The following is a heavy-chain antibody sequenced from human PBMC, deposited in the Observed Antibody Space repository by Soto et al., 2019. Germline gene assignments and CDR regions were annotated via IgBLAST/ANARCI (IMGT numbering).Heavy chain of an antibody. CDR3: AGCGSSNVDKAMIWDWFDT. Sequence: ASVKVSCKASGYTFTSYAMHWVRQAPGQRLEWMGWINAGNGNTKYSQKFQGRVTITRDTSASTAYMELSSLRSEDTAVYYCAGCGSSNVDKAMIWDWFDTWGQGTLVTVSS. V-gene: IGHV1-3*01. D-gene: IGHD5-18*01. CDR2: INAGNGNT. J-gene: IGHJ5*02. CDR1: GYTFTSYA.